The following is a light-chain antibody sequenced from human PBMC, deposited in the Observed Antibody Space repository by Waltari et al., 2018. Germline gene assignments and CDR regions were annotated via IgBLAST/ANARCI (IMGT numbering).Light chain of an antibody. J-gene: IGKJ1*01. Sequence: SMLTQSPGPLSLSPGERATLSCRASQSVGRSLVWYQQKPGQAPRLLIYDASRRATGIPDRFSGSGFGTDFSLTISRLEPEDFAVYYCQKYESLPATFGQGTKVEIK. CDR1: QSVGRS. CDR3: QKYESLPAT. CDR2: DAS. V-gene: IGKV3-20*01.